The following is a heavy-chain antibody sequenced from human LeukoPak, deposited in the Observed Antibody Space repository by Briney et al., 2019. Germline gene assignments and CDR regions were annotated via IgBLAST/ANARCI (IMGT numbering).Heavy chain of an antibody. CDR3: ARGLVPGFLDY. Sequence: GGSLRLSCAASGLSFSSYWMNWVRQAPGKGLEWVANIKPDGSDGYYVDSVKGRFTISRDNAENSLYLQMNSLRAEDTAVYYCARGLVPGFLDYWGQGTPVTVSS. CDR2: IKPDGSDG. CDR1: GLSFSSYW. J-gene: IGHJ4*02. D-gene: IGHD3/OR15-3a*01. V-gene: IGHV3-7*02.